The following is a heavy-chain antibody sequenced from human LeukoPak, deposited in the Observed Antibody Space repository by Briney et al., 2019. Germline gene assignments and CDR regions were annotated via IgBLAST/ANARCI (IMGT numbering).Heavy chain of an antibody. Sequence: GSVKVSCKASGYTFTSYGISWVRQAPGQGLEWMGWINAYNGNTNYAQKLQGRVTMTTDTSTSTAYMELRSLRSDDTAVYYCARDLRVVTATPHDAFDIWGQGTMVTVSS. V-gene: IGHV1-18*01. D-gene: IGHD2-21*02. J-gene: IGHJ3*02. CDR3: ARDLRVVTATPHDAFDI. CDR2: INAYNGNT. CDR1: GYTFTSYG.